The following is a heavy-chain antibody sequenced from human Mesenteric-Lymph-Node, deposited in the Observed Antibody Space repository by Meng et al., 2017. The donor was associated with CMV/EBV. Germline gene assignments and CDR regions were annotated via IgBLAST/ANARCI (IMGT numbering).Heavy chain of an antibody. D-gene: IGHD3-3*01. CDR2: MSSDGSNK. CDR1: GFTLSTSV. CDR3: ARARAYDFWSGYLDYYYTMDV. Sequence: GESLKISCAASGFTLSTSVMHWVRQAPGKGLEWVAVMSSDGSNKYHADSVKGRFTISRDNSMNTLYLQMNSLRAEDTAVYYCARARAYDFWSGYLDYYYTMDVWGQGTTVTVSS. J-gene: IGHJ6*02. V-gene: IGHV3-30-3*01.